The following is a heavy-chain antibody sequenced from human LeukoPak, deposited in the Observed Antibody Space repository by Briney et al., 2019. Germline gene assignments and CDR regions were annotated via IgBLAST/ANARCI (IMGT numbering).Heavy chain of an antibody. CDR3: ARGVELESVFDY. CDR1: GYTFTSYD. V-gene: IGHV1-8*01. Sequence: ASVKVSCKASGYTFTSYDINWVRQATGQGLEWMGWMNPNSGNTGYAQKFQGRVTMTRNTSISTAYMELSSLRSEDTAVYYCARGVELESVFDYWGQGTLVTVSS. D-gene: IGHD3-3*01. CDR2: MNPNSGNT. J-gene: IGHJ4*02.